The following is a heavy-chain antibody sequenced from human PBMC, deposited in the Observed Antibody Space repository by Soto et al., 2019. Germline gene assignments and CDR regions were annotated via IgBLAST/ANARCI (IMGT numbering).Heavy chain of an antibody. CDR3: AIDYSTGYADF. CDR2: ISVTGTRT. Sequence: EVHLLESGGDLVHPGGSLRLSCAASGFIFSNYAMTWVRQVPGKGLEWVSTISVTGTRTHYADSVEGRFTISRDNFKSTLFLQMNSLRAAHTAIYYCAIDYSTGYADFWGQGTLVTVSS. J-gene: IGHJ4*02. D-gene: IGHD5-12*01. V-gene: IGHV3-23*01. CDR1: GFIFSNYA.